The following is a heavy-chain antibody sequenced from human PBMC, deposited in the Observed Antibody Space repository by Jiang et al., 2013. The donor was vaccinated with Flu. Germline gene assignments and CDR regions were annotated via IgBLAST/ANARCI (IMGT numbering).Heavy chain of an antibody. CDR1: GYTFTDYW. V-gene: IGHV5-51*01. Sequence: GAEVKKPGESLKISCKGSGYTFTDYWIAWVRQMPGKGLEWMGNIYVGDSDTRYSPSFQGQVTISADKSTSTAYLQWSSLKASDATMYYCARHPKYSSGSSLFDSWGQGALVTVSS. CDR3: ARHPKYSSGSSLFDS. J-gene: IGHJ4*02. CDR2: IYVGDSDT. D-gene: IGHD6-19*01.